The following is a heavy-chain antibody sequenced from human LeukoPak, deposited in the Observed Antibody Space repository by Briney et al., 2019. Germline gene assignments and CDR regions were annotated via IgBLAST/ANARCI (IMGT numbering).Heavy chain of an antibody. V-gene: IGHV3-30-3*01. CDR1: GFTFSSYA. D-gene: IGHD1-26*01. Sequence: GRSLRLSCAASGFTFSSYAMHWVRQAPGKGLEWVAVISYDGSNKYYADSVKGRFTISRDNSKNTLYLQMDSLRAEDTAVYYCAKDLKGARGYFDYWGQGTLVTVSS. CDR3: AKDLKGARGYFDY. CDR2: ISYDGSNK. J-gene: IGHJ4*02.